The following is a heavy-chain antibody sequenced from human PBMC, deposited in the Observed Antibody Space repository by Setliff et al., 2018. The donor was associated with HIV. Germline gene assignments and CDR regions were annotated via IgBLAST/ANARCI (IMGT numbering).Heavy chain of an antibody. CDR2: MNPNSGQT. D-gene: IGHD3-3*01. J-gene: IGHJ1*01. CDR3: AVTIFGVVTHGYFQH. CDR1: GYTFTNYN. Sequence: ASVKVSCKASGYTFTNYNINWVRQATGQGLEWMGWMNPNSGQTGYAQKFQGRVTISRNTFISTAYMELSSLASEDTAVYYCAVTIFGVVTHGYFQHWGQGTLVTVSS. V-gene: IGHV1-8*03.